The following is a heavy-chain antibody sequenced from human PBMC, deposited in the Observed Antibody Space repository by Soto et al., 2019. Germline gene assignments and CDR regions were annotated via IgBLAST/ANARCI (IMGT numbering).Heavy chain of an antibody. CDR3: ARDGYDYRIAVAGSSGVSWNDACDI. V-gene: IGHV1-69*12. J-gene: IGHJ3*02. D-gene: IGHD6-19*01. CDR2: IIPIFGTA. CDR1: GGTFSSYA. Sequence: QVQLVQSGAEVKKPGSSVKVSCKASGGTFSSYAISWVRQAPGQGLEWMGGIIPIFGTANYAQKFQGRVTSTADESTSKAYMELSSMRAEDTAVYYCARDGYDYRIAVAGSSGVSWNDACDIWGQGTMVTVSS.